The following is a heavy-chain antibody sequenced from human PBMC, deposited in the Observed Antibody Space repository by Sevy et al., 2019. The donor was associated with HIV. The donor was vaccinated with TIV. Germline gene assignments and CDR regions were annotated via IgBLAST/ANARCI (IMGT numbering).Heavy chain of an antibody. V-gene: IGHV4-30-4*01. CDR2: IYYSGST. Sequence: SETLSLTCTVSGASISSGDDYWSWIRQPPGKGLEWIGYIYYSGSTYYNPSFKSRVTISVDTSKNQFSLKVRSVTAADTAVYYCARVRGYTHVYSFDYWGQGSLVTVSS. CDR3: ARVRGYTHVYSFDY. D-gene: IGHD5-18*01. J-gene: IGHJ4*02. CDR1: GASISSGDDY.